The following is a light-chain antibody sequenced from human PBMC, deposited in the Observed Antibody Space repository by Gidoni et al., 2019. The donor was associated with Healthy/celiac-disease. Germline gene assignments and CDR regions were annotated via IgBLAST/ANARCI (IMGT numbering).Light chain of an antibody. J-gene: IGLJ2*01. V-gene: IGLV1-51*01. Sequence: QSVLPQPPSVSAAPVQKVTISCSGSSSHIGNNYVSWYQQLPGTAPKLLMYDNNKRPSGIPDRFSGSKAGTSATLGITGLQTGDEADYYCGTWDSSLSAVVFGGGTKLTVL. CDR3: GTWDSSLSAVV. CDR1: SSHIGNNY. CDR2: DNN.